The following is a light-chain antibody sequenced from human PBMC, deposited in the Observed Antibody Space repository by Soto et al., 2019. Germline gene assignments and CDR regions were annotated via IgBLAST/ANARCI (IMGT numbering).Light chain of an antibody. V-gene: IGKV3D-15*01. CDR3: QQYHDWVT. Sequence: EIVMTQSPSTLSVSPGETATLSCGTSQSVSSNLALYQQKPGQAPRLLIYGASTRATGIPARFSGSGSGTEFTLAISYLRPEDSAVYICQQYHDWVTFGGGTKVDIK. CDR2: GAS. CDR1: QSVSSN. J-gene: IGKJ4*01.